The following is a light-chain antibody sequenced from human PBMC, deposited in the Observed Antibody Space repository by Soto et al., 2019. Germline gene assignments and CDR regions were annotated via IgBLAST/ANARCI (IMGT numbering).Light chain of an antibody. CDR2: TSA. V-gene: IGKV3-15*01. J-gene: IGKJ5*01. CDR3: QHYDNWPPTT. CDR1: QSVSSN. Sequence: EVVMTQSPATLPVSLGERATLSCRASQSVSSNVAWYQQKPGLAPRLLIHTSATRATGIPARFSGRGSGTFFPLTIIVLQSEDFVTYYCQHYDNWPPTTFGQGTRL.